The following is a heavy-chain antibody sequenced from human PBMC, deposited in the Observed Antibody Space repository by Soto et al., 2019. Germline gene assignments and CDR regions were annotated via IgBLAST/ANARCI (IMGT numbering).Heavy chain of an antibody. J-gene: IGHJ6*02. D-gene: IGHD5-18*01. CDR2: INPNSGGP. V-gene: IGHV1-2*04. Sequence: ASVKVSCKASGYTFTGYYMHWVRQAPGQVLEWMGWINPNSGGPNYAQKFQGWVTMTRDTSISTAYMELSRLRSDDTAVYYCARSGYSYTNYYYYGMDVWGQGTTVTVSS. CDR3: ARSGYSYTNYYYYGMDV. CDR1: GYTFTGYY.